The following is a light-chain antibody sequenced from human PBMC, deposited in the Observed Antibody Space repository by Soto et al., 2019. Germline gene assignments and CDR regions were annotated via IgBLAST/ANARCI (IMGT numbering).Light chain of an antibody. CDR1: GNAVSYQL. Sequence: QSVLTQPASVSGSPGQSITISCSGNAVSYQLVSWYQQQPGKAPKLIIYNVTRRPSGVSNRFSGSKSGSTASLTISGLQAEYEADYYCSSYTSSNTQVFGTRTEVTVL. J-gene: IGLJ1*01. V-gene: IGLV2-14*02. CDR2: NVT. CDR3: SSYTSSNTQV.